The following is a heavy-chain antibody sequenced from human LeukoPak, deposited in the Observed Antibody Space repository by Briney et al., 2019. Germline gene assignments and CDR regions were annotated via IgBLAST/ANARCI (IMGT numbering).Heavy chain of an antibody. CDR3: ARDRRPGTYYYGSGSLYPFDY. V-gene: IGHV3-23*01. Sequence: GGSLRLSCAASGFTFSSYAMSWVRQAPGKGLEWVSAISGSGGSTYYADSVKGRFTISRDNSKNTLYLQMNSLRAEDTAVYYCARDRRPGTYYYGSGSLYPFDYWGQGTLVTVSS. CDR2: ISGSGGST. CDR1: GFTFSSYA. J-gene: IGHJ4*02. D-gene: IGHD3-10*01.